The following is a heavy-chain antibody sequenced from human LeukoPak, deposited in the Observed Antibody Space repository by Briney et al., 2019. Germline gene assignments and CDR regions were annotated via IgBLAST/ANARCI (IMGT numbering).Heavy chain of an antibody. J-gene: IGHJ5*02. D-gene: IGHD3-22*01. Sequence: SETLSLTCTVSGDSISSYYWSWIRQPPGKGLEWIGYFYYSGSTNYNPSLKSRVTISVDTSKNQFSLKLSSVTAADTAVYYCARLYYDSSRYPNWFDPWGQGTLVTVSS. V-gene: IGHV4-59*08. CDR3: ARLYYDSSRYPNWFDP. CDR1: GDSISSYY. CDR2: FYYSGST.